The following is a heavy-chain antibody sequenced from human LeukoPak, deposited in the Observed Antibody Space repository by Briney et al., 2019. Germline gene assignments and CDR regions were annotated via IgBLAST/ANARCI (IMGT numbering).Heavy chain of an antibody. J-gene: IGHJ4*02. Sequence: GGSLRLSCAASGFTFSNYNMNWVRQAPGKVLEWVSSITSSGTYIFYADSVKGRFTISRDNSKNTLYLQMNSLRPEDTAVYYCTKGGYYGSGEIDYWGQGTLVTVSS. CDR2: ITSSGTYI. CDR1: GFTFSNYN. CDR3: TKGGYYGSGEIDY. D-gene: IGHD3-10*01. V-gene: IGHV3-21*01.